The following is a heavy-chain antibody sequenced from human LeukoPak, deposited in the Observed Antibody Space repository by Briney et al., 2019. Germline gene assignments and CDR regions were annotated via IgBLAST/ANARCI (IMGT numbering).Heavy chain of an antibody. Sequence: SVKVSCKASGGTFSSYAISWVRQAPGQGLEWMGGIIPIFGTANYAQKFQGRVTITTDESTSTAYMVLSSLRSEDTAVYYCARGPSGSYRPFDYWGQGTLVTVSS. V-gene: IGHV1-69*05. CDR3: ARGPSGSYRPFDY. D-gene: IGHD1-26*01. CDR2: IIPIFGTA. J-gene: IGHJ4*02. CDR1: GGTFSSYA.